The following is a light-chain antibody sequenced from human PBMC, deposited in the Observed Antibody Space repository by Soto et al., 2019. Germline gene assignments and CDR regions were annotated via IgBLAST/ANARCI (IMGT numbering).Light chain of an antibody. Sequence: DIQMTHSPSSLSAPVGDRVIITCRASQSISTYLNWYQQKPGKAPKLLMYAAYSLQSGVPSRFSGSGSGTDFILTISSLQPEDFATYYCQQSYSTPLTFGGGTKVDIK. J-gene: IGKJ4*01. CDR2: AAY. V-gene: IGKV1-39*01. CDR1: QSISTY. CDR3: QQSYSTPLT.